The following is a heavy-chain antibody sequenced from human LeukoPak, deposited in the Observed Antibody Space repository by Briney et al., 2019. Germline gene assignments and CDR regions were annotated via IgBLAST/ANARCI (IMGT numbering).Heavy chain of an antibody. D-gene: IGHD6-19*01. CDR2: INPNSGGT. V-gene: IGHV1-2*02. J-gene: IGHJ4*02. Sequence: GASVKVSCKASGYTFTGYYMHWVRQAPGQGLEWMGWINPNSGGTNYAQKFQGRVTMTRDTSISTAYMELSRLRSDDTAVYYCARDFDGWYASGYFDYWGQGTLVTVSS. CDR3: ARDFDGWYASGYFDY. CDR1: GYTFTGYY.